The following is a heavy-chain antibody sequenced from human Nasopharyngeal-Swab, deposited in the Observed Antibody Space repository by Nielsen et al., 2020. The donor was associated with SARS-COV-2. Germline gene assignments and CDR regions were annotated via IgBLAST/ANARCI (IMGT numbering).Heavy chain of an antibody. CDR2: IYYSGST. CDR3: ASSWYGFPPAEYFQH. J-gene: IGHJ1*01. CDR1: GGSISSSSYY. D-gene: IGHD6-13*01. Sequence: SETLSLTCTVSGGSISSSSYYWGWIRQPPGKGLEWIGNIYYSGSTYYNPSLKSRVTISVDTSKNQFSLKLSSVTAADTAVYYCASSWYGFPPAEYFQHWCQGTLVTVSS. V-gene: IGHV4-39*01.